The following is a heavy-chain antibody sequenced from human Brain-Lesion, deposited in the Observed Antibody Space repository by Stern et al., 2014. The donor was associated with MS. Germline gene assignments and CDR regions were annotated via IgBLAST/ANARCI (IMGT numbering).Heavy chain of an antibody. CDR2: IISLLDIA. Sequence: QVQLVQSGAEVKKPGSSVKVSCKTSGGTFSSYTITWVRQAPGQGLEWMGRIISLLDIADYAQKFQGRFTITADKSTSTAYMELSSLRSEDTAVYYCARESTGDAFDIWGQGTMVTVSS. D-gene: IGHD3-10*01. CDR3: ARESTGDAFDI. CDR1: GGTFSSYT. J-gene: IGHJ3*02. V-gene: IGHV1-69*04.